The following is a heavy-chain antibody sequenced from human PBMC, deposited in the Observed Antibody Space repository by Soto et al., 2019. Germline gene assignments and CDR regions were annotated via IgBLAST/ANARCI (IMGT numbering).Heavy chain of an antibody. V-gene: IGHV1-18*01. CDR2: INAYNGKT. D-gene: IGHD5-18*01. J-gene: IGHJ4*02. Sequence: QVQLVQSGAEVKKPGASVKVSCKASGYTFTSYGISWVRQAPGQGLEWMGWINAYNGKTHYAQRLQGRATMTTDTSTSTAYVELRSLRSDATAVYYCVRDVGYGLIDYWGQGTLVTVSS. CDR3: VRDVGYGLIDY. CDR1: GYTFTSYG.